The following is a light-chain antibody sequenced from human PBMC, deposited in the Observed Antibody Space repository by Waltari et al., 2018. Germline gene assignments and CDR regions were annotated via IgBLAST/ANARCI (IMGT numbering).Light chain of an antibody. V-gene: IGLV1-51*01. CDR1: SSTIGKKV. CDR2: CTD. CDR3: GSWDGILSAVI. Sequence: QSVLTQPPSVSAAPGQKVTISCSGSSSTIGKKVVSWYQQPPGPAPKLLIYCTDTRPSWIPDRFSGSKSGSSATLCVTGLQTGDEGDYYCGSWDGILSAVIFGGGTKLTVL. J-gene: IGLJ2*01.